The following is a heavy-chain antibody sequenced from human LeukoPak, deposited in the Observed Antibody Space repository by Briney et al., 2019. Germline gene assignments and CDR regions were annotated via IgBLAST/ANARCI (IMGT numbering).Heavy chain of an antibody. Sequence: APVKISCKASGYTFTGYYMHWVRQAPGQGLEWMGWINPNSGGTNYAQKFQGRVTMTRDTSISTAYMELSRLRSDDTAVYYCARDIAVAGNTQFDYWGQGTLVTVSS. CDR2: INPNSGGT. J-gene: IGHJ4*02. CDR1: GYTFTGYY. CDR3: ARDIAVAGNTQFDY. D-gene: IGHD6-19*01. V-gene: IGHV1-2*02.